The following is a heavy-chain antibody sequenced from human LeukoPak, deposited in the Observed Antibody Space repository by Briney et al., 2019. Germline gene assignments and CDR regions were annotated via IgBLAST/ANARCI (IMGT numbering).Heavy chain of an antibody. J-gene: IGHJ4*02. Sequence: KPSETLSLTCTVSGGSLTSSSYYWSWIRQPPGKGLEWIGYIYYSGSTNYNPSLKSRVTISVDTSKNQFSLKLSSVTAADTAVYYCARYKYRTYYFDYWGQGTLVTVSS. CDR1: GGSLTSSSYY. CDR3: ARYKYRTYYFDY. D-gene: IGHD5-18*01. CDR2: IYYSGST. V-gene: IGHV4-61*01.